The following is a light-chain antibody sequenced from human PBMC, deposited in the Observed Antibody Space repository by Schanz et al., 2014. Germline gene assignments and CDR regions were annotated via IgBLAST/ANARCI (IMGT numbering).Light chain of an antibody. V-gene: IGKV3D-20*02. CDR1: QSVSGN. Sequence: EIVMTQSPATLSVSPGERVTLSCRASQSVSGNLAWYQQRPGQAPRLLIYATSRRATGISDRFSGSGSGTDFTLTITRLEPEDFAVYYCQQRSNWPLTFGGGTKVEIK. CDR2: ATS. CDR3: QQRSNWPLT. J-gene: IGKJ4*01.